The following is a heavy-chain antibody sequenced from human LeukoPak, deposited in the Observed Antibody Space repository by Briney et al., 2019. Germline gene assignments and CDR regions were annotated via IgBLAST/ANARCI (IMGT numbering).Heavy chain of an antibody. Sequence: AAVTLSLSCAAYTFTISSIYMSCHAPGQGLEWMGWISAYNGNRNYAQKLQGRVTMTTDTSTSTAYMQLRSLISDDTAVYYGARDRYYDTSGYTNFDYWGRGTLVTVSS. V-gene: IGHV1-18*01. J-gene: IGHJ4*02. CDR3: ARDRYYDTSGYTNFDY. CDR2: ISAYNGNR. D-gene: IGHD3-22*01. CDR1: AYTFTISS.